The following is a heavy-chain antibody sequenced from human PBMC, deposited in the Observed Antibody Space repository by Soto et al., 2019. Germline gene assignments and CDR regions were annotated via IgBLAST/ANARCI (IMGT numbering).Heavy chain of an antibody. CDR2: INSDGSST. CDR3: AKDRDDRHSNSWSPIFDY. V-gene: IGHV3-74*01. D-gene: IGHD6-13*01. CDR1: GFTFSSYW. Sequence: HPGGSLRLSCAASGFTFSSYWMHWVRQAPGKGLVWVSRINSDGSSTSYADSVKGRFTISRDNAKNTLYLQMNSLRAEDTAVYYCAKDRDDRHSNSWSPIFDYWGQGTLVTVSS. J-gene: IGHJ4*02.